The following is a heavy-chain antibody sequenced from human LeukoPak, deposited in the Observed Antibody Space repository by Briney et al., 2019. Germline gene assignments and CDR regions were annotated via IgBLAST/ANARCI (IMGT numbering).Heavy chain of an antibody. Sequence: PGGSLRLSCAASGFTFSGSAMHWVRQASGKGLEWVGRIRSKANSYATAYAASVKGRFTISRDDSKSTAYLQMNSLKTEDTAVYYCTREGDYSNWFDPWGQGTLVTVSS. J-gene: IGHJ5*02. CDR1: GFTFSGSA. CDR2: IRSKANSYAT. D-gene: IGHD3-10*01. V-gene: IGHV3-73*01. CDR3: TREGDYSNWFDP.